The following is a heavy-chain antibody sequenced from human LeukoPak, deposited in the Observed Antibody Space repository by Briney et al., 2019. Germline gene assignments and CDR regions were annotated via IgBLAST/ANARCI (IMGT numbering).Heavy chain of an antibody. V-gene: IGHV3-7*01. CDR3: ASGRQLGY. Sequence: GGSLRLSCAASGFTFSNYCMSCVRQAPGKGLEWVANIKEAGSEKYYVDSAKGRFTISRDNARNSLYLQMNSLRAEDTAVYYCASGRQLGYWGQGTLVTVSS. D-gene: IGHD6-13*01. CDR1: GFTFSNYC. CDR2: IKEAGSEK. J-gene: IGHJ4*02.